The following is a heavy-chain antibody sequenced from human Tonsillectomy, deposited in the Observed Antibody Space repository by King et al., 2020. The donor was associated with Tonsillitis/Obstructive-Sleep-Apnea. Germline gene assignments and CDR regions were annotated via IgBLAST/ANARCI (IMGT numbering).Heavy chain of an antibody. CDR3: ARENPYSTRP. D-gene: IGHD2-2*01. CDR1: GYNFTNFW. J-gene: IGHJ4*02. Sequence: QLVQSGAEVKEAGESLRISCKISGYNFTNFWISWVRKMPGKGLEWMGRIDPSDSYTNYNPSFQSHVTISVDNSISTAYLQFSSLKASDTAMYYCARENPYSTRPWGQGTMVTVSS. CDR2: IDPSDSYT. V-gene: IGHV5-10-1*01.